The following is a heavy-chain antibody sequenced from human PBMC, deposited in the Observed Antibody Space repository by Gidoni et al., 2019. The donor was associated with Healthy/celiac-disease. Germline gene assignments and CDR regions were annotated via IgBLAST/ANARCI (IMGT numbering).Heavy chain of an antibody. J-gene: IGHJ3*02. V-gene: IGHV3-9*01. CDR3: AKDMLRSSGWRAFDI. CDR1: GFTFDDYA. D-gene: IGHD6-19*01. CDR2: ISWNSGSI. Sequence: EVQLVESGGGLVQPGRSLRLSCAASGFTFDDYAMHWVRQAPGKGLEWVSGISWNSGSIGYADSVKGRFTISRDNAKNSLYLQMNSLRAEDTALYYCAKDMLRSSGWRAFDIWGQGTMVTVSS.